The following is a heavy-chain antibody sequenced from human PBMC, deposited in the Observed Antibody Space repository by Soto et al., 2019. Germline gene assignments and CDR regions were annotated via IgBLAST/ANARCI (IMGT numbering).Heavy chain of an antibody. V-gene: IGHV1-69*13. Sequence: ASVKVSCKASGGTFSSYAISWVRQAPGQGLEWMGGIIPIFGTANYAQKFQGRVTITADESTSTAYMELSSLRSEDTAVYYCARVLVRTLAAAGTFDYYYGMAAWGKGTTVTVPS. J-gene: IGHJ6*04. CDR3: ARVLVRTLAAAGTFDYYYGMAA. CDR1: GGTFSSYA. CDR2: IIPIFGTA. D-gene: IGHD6-13*01.